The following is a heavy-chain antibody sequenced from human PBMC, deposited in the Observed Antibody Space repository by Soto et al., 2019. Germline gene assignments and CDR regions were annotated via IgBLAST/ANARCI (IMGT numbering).Heavy chain of an antibody. Sequence: QVQLQESGPGLAKPSQTLSLTCTVSGGSIRNNAYYWNWIRQHPGKGPGRIRYIYYSGRTYCNPSLERRVTLPVDPANNQFFLLRVSVTAADTAVYYCARGRDDGTFLRGSDLYLRESESWGQGPLVTLSS. CDR1: GGSIRNNAYY. J-gene: IGHJ4*02. V-gene: IGHV4-31*03. CDR2: IYYSGRT. CDR3: ARGRDDGTFLRGSDLYLRESES. D-gene: IGHD3-16*01.